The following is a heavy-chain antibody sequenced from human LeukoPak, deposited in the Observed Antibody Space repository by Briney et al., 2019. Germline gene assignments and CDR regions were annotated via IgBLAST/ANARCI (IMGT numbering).Heavy chain of an antibody. CDR1: GGSISSSSYY. CDR3: ARVSWFPGTSYYYMDV. CDR2: IYYSGST. J-gene: IGHJ6*03. V-gene: IGHV4-39*07. D-gene: IGHD1-1*01. Sequence: SETLSLTCTVSGGSISSSSYYWVWIRQPPGTGLEWIGSIYYSGSTYYSPSLKSRVTISIDTSKNQFSLKLSSVTAADTAVYYCARVSWFPGTSYYYMDVWGKGTTVTVSS.